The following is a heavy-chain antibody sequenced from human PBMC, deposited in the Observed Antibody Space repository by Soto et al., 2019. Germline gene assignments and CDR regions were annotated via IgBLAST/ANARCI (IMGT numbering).Heavy chain of an antibody. CDR3: ARQRGDMITFGGVDPFFDY. J-gene: IGHJ4*02. CDR2: IWYDGSNK. V-gene: IGHV3-33*01. D-gene: IGHD3-16*01. CDR1: GFTFSSYG. Sequence: GGSLRLSCAASGFTFSSYGMHWVRQAPGKGLEWVAVIWYDGSNKYYADSVKGRFTISRDNSKNTLYLQMNSLRAEDTAVYYCARQRGDMITFGGVDPFFDYWGQGTLVTVSS.